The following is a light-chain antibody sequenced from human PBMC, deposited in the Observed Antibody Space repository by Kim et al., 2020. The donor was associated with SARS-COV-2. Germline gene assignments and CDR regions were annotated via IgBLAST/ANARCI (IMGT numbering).Light chain of an antibody. CDR3: QQSYSTPRT. V-gene: IGKV1-39*01. CDR2: AAS. CDR1: QSISSY. Sequence: DIRMTQSPSSLSASVGDRVTITCRASQSISSYLNWYQQKPGKAPKLLIYAASSLQSWVPSRFSGSGSGTDFTLTISSLQPEDFGTYYCQQSYSTPRTFGGGTKVDIK. J-gene: IGKJ4*01.